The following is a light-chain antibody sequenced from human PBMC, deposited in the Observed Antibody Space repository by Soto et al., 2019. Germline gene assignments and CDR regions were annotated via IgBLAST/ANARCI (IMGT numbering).Light chain of an antibody. CDR2: GAS. Sequence: EIVMTQSPGTLSVSPGESATLSCRASQSVRSNLAWYQQKPGQAPRLLIYGASTRATGIPARFSGSGSGTEFSLTISSLLSEDFAVYYCHQYNMWPPLTFGGGTKVEIK. CDR1: QSVRSN. CDR3: HQYNMWPPLT. J-gene: IGKJ4*01. V-gene: IGKV3-15*01.